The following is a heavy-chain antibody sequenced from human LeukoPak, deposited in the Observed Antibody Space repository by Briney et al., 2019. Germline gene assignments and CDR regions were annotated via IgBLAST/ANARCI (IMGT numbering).Heavy chain of an antibody. CDR3: ARDERIRGANWFDP. CDR1: GGTFSSYA. J-gene: IGHJ5*02. Sequence: SVKVSCKASGGTFSSYAISWVRQAPGQGLEWMGGIIPIFGTANYAQKFQGRVTITADKSTSTAYMELSSLRSEDTAAYYCARDERIRGANWFDPWGQGTLVTVSS. V-gene: IGHV1-69*06. CDR2: IIPIFGTA. D-gene: IGHD3-10*01.